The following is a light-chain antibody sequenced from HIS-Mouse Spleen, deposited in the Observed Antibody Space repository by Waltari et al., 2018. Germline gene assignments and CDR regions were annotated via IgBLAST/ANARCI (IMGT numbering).Light chain of an antibody. V-gene: IGLV3-10*01. CDR2: EDS. Sequence: SYELTQPPSVSVSTGQTARITCSGDALPKKSAYWYQQKSGRAPVLVIYEDSKRPSGIPERFSGSSSGTMATLTISGAQVEDEADYYCYSTDSSGNHRVFGGGTKLTVL. J-gene: IGLJ2*01. CDR3: YSTDSSGNHRV. CDR1: ALPKKS.